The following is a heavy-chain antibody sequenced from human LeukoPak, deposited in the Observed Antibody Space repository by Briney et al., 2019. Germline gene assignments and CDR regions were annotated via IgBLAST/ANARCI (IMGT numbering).Heavy chain of an antibody. CDR1: GYTFTSYG. CDR3: ARAVPYYDFWSGYSYYYCYYMDV. D-gene: IGHD3-3*01. CDR2: ISAYNGNT. Sequence: GASVKVSCKASGYTFTSYGISWVRQAPGQGLEWMGWISAYNGNTNYAQKLQGRVTMTTDTSTSTAYMELRSLRSDDTAVYYCARAVPYYDFWSGYSYYYCYYMDVWGKGTTVTVSS. J-gene: IGHJ6*03. V-gene: IGHV1-18*01.